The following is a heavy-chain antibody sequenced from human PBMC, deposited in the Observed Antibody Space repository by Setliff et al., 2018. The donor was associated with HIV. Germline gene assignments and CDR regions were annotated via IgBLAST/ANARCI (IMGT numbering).Heavy chain of an antibody. Sequence: SETLSLTCSVTGGSISSGGYYWHWVRQHPEKGLAWIGYIYNSGRAFYNPSLKSQISISLDSSKNQFSLKLNSVTAADTAVYYCARGGYGYSSDYFDFWGQGALVTVSS. D-gene: IGHD4-4*01. CDR3: ARGGYGYSSDYFDF. CDR2: IYNSGRA. J-gene: IGHJ4*02. CDR1: GGSISSGGYY. V-gene: IGHV4-31*01.